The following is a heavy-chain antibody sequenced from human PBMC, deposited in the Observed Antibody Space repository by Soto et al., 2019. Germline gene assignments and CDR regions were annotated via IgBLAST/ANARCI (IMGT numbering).Heavy chain of an antibody. CDR3: AHSKYSRSSFDY. J-gene: IGHJ4*02. CDR1: GFSLSTSDVG. D-gene: IGHD6-6*01. V-gene: IGHV2-5*02. CDR2: IYWDDDK. Sequence: SGPTLVNPTQTLTLTCSFSGFSLSTSDVGVGWICQPPGKALEWLAIIYWDDDKRYSPSLKSRLTITKDTSKNQVVLTVTNMDPVDTATYYCAHSKYSRSSFDYWGQGTLVTVSS.